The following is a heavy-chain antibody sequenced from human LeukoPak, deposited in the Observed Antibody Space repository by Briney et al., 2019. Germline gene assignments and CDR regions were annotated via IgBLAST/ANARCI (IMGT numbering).Heavy chain of an antibody. CDR2: ISPSGGST. J-gene: IGHJ4*02. Sequence: ASVKVSCKASGYTFTTYYMHWVRQAPGQGLEWMGIISPSGGSTSYAQKFQGRVTMTRDMSTSTVYMELSSLRSEDTAVYYCARVSSEYQLPDYWGQGTLVTVSS. D-gene: IGHD2-2*01. CDR1: GYTFTTYY. CDR3: ARVSSEYQLPDY. V-gene: IGHV1-46*01.